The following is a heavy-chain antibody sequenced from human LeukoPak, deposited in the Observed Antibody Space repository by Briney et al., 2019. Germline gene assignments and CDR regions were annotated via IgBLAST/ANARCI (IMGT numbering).Heavy chain of an antibody. D-gene: IGHD1-26*01. Sequence: SETLSLTCTVSGGSISSSSYYWGWIRQPPGKGLEWIGSIYYSGSTYYNPSLKSRVTISVDTSKNQFSLKLSSVTAADTAVYYCAREVRIVGGWFDYWGQGTLVTVSS. V-gene: IGHV4-39*07. CDR2: IYYSGST. CDR1: GGSISSSSYY. CDR3: AREVRIVGGWFDY. J-gene: IGHJ4*02.